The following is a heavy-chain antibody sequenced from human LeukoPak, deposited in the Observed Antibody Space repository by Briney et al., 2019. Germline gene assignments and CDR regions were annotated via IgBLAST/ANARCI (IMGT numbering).Heavy chain of an antibody. D-gene: IGHD4-17*01. CDR1: GFTCSSYA. CDR3: AKDRDYGDYYFDY. Sequence: PGGSLRLSCAASGFTCSSYAMSWVRQAPGKGLEWVSAISGSGGSTYYADSVKGRFTISRDNSKNTLYLQMNSLRAEDTAVYYCAKDRDYGDYYFDYWGQGTLVTVSS. CDR2: ISGSGGST. V-gene: IGHV3-23*01. J-gene: IGHJ4*02.